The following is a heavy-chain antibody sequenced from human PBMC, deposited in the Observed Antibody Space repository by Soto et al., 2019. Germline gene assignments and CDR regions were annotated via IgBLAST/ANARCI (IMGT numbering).Heavy chain of an antibody. J-gene: IGHJ6*02. CDR2: ISSSSSYI. Sequence: GGSLRLSCAASGFTFSSYSMNWVRQAPGKGLEWVSSISSSSSYIYYADSVKGRFTISRDNAKNSLYLQMNSLRAEDTAVYYCARDGYGSGSKDYYYYGMDVWGQGTTVTVSS. D-gene: IGHD3-10*01. CDR1: GFTFSSYS. CDR3: ARDGYGSGSKDYYYYGMDV. V-gene: IGHV3-21*01.